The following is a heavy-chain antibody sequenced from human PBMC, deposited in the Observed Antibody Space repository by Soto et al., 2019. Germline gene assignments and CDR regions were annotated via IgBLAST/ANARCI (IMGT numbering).Heavy chain of an antibody. CDR1: GGSISSYY. J-gene: IGHJ6*02. CDR3: ARDRSLYYGMDV. D-gene: IGHD3-16*02. V-gene: IGHV4-59*01. Sequence: SETLSLTCTVSGGSISSYYWSWIRQPPGKGLEWIGYIYYSGSTNYNPSLKSRVTISVDTSKNQFCLKLSSVTAADTAVYYCARDRSLYYGMDVWGQGTTVTVSS. CDR2: IYYSGST.